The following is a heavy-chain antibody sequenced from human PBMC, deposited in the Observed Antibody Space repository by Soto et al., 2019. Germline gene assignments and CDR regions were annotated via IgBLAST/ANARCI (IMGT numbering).Heavy chain of an antibody. CDR1: GFTFSNYA. V-gene: IGHV3-33*01. CDR2: IWSDGSNK. CDR3: ARGKRGYSYEIDY. Sequence: QVQLVESGGGVVQPGRSLRLSCAASGFTFSNYAMHWVRQAPGKGLEWVAVIWSDGSNKYSADSVKGRFTISRDNSKNTLYLQMDSLRVEDTAVYYCARGKRGYSYEIDYWGQGTLVTVSA. J-gene: IGHJ4*02. D-gene: IGHD5-18*01.